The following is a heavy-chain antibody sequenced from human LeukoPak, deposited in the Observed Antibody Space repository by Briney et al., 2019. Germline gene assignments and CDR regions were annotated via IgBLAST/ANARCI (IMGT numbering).Heavy chain of an antibody. CDR1: GYTFTSYA. CDR3: ARCELGSSWPWELGNN. CDR2: ISAYNGRT. D-gene: IGHD6-13*01. V-gene: IGHV1-18*01. Sequence: GASVKVSCKASGYTFTSYAITWVRQAPGQGLEWMGWISAYNGRTNYAQNLQDRVTLTIDTSTSTAYTELRSLKSDDTAVYFCARCELGSSWPWELGNNWGQGTPVTISS. J-gene: IGHJ4*02.